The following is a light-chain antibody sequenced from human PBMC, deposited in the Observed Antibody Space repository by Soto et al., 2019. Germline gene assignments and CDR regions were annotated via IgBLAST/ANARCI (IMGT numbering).Light chain of an antibody. V-gene: IGKV1-8*01. Sequence: AIRLTQSPSSFSASAGDRVTISCRASQDIDSNLAWYQQKPGKAPKLLISGASNLQIGVPSRFSGSGSGTDFSLTIRSLQSDDFATYFCQHYSTYPPTFGQGTKVE. J-gene: IGKJ1*01. CDR1: QDIDSN. CDR3: QHYSTYPPT. CDR2: GAS.